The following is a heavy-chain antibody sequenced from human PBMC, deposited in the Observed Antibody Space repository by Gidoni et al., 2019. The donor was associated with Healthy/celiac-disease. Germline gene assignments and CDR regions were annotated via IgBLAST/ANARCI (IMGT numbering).Heavy chain of an antibody. CDR1: GYTFTSYD. CDR3: ARVDDYGDDYYYYGMDV. D-gene: IGHD4-17*01. CDR2: MNPNSGNT. J-gene: IGHJ6*02. V-gene: IGHV1-8*01. Sequence: QVQLVQSGAEVKKPGASVKVSCKASGYTFTSYDINWVRQATGQGLEWMGWMNPNSGNTGYAQKFQGRVTMTRNTSISTAYMELSSLRSEDTAVYYCARVDDYGDDYYYYGMDVWGQGTTVTVSS.